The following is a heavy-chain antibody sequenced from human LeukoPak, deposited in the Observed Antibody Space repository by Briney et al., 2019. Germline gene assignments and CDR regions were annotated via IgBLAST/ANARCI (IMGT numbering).Heavy chain of an antibody. V-gene: IGHV1-2*02. CDR3: ARMIVARGGMDV. CDR2: INPNSGGT. D-gene: IGHD3-22*01. CDR1: GYTFTGYY. J-gene: IGHJ6*02. Sequence: ASVKVSCKASGYTFTGYYMHWVRQAPGQGLEWMGWINPNSGGTNYAQKFQGRVTMTRDTSISTAYMELSRLRSDDTAVYYCARMIVARGGMDVWGQGTTVTVPS.